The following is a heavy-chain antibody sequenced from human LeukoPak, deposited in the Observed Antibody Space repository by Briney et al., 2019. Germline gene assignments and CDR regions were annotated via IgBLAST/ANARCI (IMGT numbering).Heavy chain of an antibody. Sequence: SETLSLTCAVSGGSISSSNWWSWVRQPPGRGLEWIGEIYRSGSTNYNPSLKSRVTISVGTSKSQFSLALTSVTAADTALYYCARAGRWEGRPHAFDIWGQGTMVTVSS. J-gene: IGHJ3*02. CDR2: IYRSGST. CDR3: ARAGRWEGRPHAFDI. CDR1: GGSISSSNW. D-gene: IGHD1-26*01. V-gene: IGHV4-4*02.